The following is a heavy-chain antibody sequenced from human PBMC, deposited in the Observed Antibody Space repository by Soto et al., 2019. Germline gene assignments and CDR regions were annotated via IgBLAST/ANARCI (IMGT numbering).Heavy chain of an antibody. J-gene: IGHJ4*02. D-gene: IGHD6-6*01. CDR3: AGAEGGGSSSEFDY. Sequence: QVQLVESGGGVVQPGRSLRLSCAASGFTFSSYGMHWVRQAPGKGLEWVAVIWYDGSNKYYADSVKGRFTISRDNSKNTLDLQMDSLRAEETGVYCCAGAEGGGSSSEFDYWGQGTLVTVSS. V-gene: IGHV3-33*01. CDR1: GFTFSSYG. CDR2: IWYDGSNK.